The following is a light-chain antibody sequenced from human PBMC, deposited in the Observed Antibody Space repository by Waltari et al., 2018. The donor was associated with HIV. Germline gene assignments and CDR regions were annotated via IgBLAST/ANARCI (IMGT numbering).Light chain of an antibody. CDR1: YGNTGTGF. V-gene: IGLV1-47*01. CDR2: RND. CDR3: ATWDDSLNM. J-gene: IGLJ3*02. Sequence: QSVLTQPPSVSALPGQTVTLSCSGSYGNTGTGFACWYQVLPGFAPKLLIYRNDQLPSGVPDRFSGSKSGTSASLAITGLRSEDEGDYYCATWDDSLNMFGGGTRLTVL.